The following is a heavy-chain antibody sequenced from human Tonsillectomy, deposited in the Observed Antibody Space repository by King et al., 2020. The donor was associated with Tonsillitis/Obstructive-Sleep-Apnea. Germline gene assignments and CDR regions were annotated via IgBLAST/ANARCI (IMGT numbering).Heavy chain of an antibody. CDR1: GYTFTSYS. J-gene: IGHJ3*02. CDR2: ISTYNVYT. Sequence: VQLVQSGAEVKKPEASVKVSCKASGYTFTSYSITWVRQATGQGLEWMGWISTYNVYTNYAQKLQGRVTMTTDTSTSTAYMELRSLRSDDTAVYYCATVTAAHSTFHAFDICGQGTMVTVSS. D-gene: IGHD6-13*01. V-gene: IGHV1-18*01. CDR3: ATVTAAHSTFHAFDI.